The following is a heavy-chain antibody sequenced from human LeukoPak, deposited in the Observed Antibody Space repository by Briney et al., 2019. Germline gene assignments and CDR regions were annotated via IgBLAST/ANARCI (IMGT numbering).Heavy chain of an antibody. V-gene: IGHV1-69*02. Sequence: SVKVSCKASGVTFSSDTISWVRQAPGQGLEWRGNVIPLLGIANYAQKFHGRVTITADKSTSTAYMELSSLRSEDTAVYYCASPGFYDSSGNGEGYWGQGTLVTVSS. D-gene: IGHD3-22*01. CDR1: GVTFSSDT. CDR3: ASPGFYDSSGNGEGY. CDR2: VIPLLGIA. J-gene: IGHJ4*02.